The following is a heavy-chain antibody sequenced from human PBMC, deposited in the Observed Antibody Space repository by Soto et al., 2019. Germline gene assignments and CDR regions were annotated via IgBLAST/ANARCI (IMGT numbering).Heavy chain of an antibody. CDR1: GGTFSSYA. J-gene: IGHJ6*02. CDR2: IIPIFGTA. V-gene: IGHV1-69*01. Sequence: QVQLVQSGAEVKKPGSSVKVSCKASGGTFSSYAISWVRQAPGQGLEWMGGIIPIFGTANYAQKFQGRVTIHEDESTSIAYMELSSLRSEDTAVYYCARGGYSYGKYYYYGMDVWGQGTTVTVSS. CDR3: ARGGYSYGKYYYYGMDV. D-gene: IGHD5-18*01.